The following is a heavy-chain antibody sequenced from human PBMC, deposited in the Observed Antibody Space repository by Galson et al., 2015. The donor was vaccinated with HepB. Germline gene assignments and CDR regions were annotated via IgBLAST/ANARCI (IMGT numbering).Heavy chain of an antibody. J-gene: IGHJ4*02. CDR2: IYYSGST. V-gene: IGHV4-59*01. Sequence: ETLSLTCTVSGGSISSYYWSWIRQPPGKGLEWIGYIYYSGSTNYNPSLKSRVTISVDTSKNQFSLKLSSVTAADTAVYYCARGIAVAGPYFDYWGQGTLVTVSS. CDR1: GGSISSYY. D-gene: IGHD6-19*01. CDR3: ARGIAVAGPYFDY.